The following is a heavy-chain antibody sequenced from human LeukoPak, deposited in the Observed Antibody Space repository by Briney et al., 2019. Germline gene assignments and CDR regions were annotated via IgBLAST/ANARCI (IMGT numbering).Heavy chain of an antibody. Sequence: SETLSLTCTVSGGSISSHYWSWLRQPPGKGLEWIGYIYYSGSTNYNPSLKSRVTISVDTSKNQFSLKLSSVTAADTAVYYCARDSTGNSSSRKRSYYYYMDVWGKGTTVTVSS. CDR3: ARDSTGNSSSRKRSYYYYMDV. J-gene: IGHJ6*03. CDR2: IYYSGST. CDR1: GGSISSHY. V-gene: IGHV4-59*11. D-gene: IGHD6-13*01.